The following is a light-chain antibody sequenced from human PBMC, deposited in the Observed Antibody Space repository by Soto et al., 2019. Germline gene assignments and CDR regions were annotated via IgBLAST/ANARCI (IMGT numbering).Light chain of an antibody. V-gene: IGKV1-5*03. J-gene: IGKJ1*01. CDR2: QAS. Sequence: DIQITQSPSTLSASVGDRVSITCRASQSISTWLAWYQQEPGKAPRLLIYQASSLESGVPSRFRGSGSGTEFTLTISSLQPDDFATYYCLQYDSYWTFGQGTKVDIK. CDR1: QSISTW. CDR3: LQYDSYWT.